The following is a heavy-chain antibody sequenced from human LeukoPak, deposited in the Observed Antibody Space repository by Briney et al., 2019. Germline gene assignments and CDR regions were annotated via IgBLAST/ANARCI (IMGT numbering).Heavy chain of an antibody. V-gene: IGHV1-8*01. Sequence: ASVKVSCKASGYTFTSYDINWVRQATGQGLEWMGWMNPNSGNTNYAQKFQGRVTMTRNTSINTAYMELNSPTYEDTAVYYCARVDFWGQGTLVTVSS. CDR2: MNPNSGNT. CDR1: GYTFTSYD. CDR3: ARVDF. J-gene: IGHJ4*02.